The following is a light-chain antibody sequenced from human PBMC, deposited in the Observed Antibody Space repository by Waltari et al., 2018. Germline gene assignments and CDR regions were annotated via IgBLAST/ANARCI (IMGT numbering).Light chain of an antibody. Sequence: QSALTQPRSVSGSPGQSVTIPCPGTSSAVGPYRYFTWYQHPPGKAPTLMIFDVSRRPSGVPDRFSGSKSGNTASLTISGLQAEDEADYYCCSYAGDAVYMFGGGTKVTVL. CDR2: DVS. J-gene: IGLJ3*02. CDR3: CSYAGDAVYM. CDR1: SSAVGPYRY. V-gene: IGLV2-11*01.